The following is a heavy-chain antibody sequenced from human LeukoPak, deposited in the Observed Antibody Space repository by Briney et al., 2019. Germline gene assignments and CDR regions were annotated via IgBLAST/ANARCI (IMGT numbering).Heavy chain of an antibody. CDR1: GFTFDDYA. J-gene: IGHJ4*02. V-gene: IGHV3-9*01. CDR2: ISWNSGSI. D-gene: IGHD6-13*01. Sequence: PGGSLRLSCAASGFTFDDYAMHWVRQAPGKGLEWVSGISWNSGSIGYADSVKGRFTISRDNAKNSLYLQMNSLRAEDTAVYYCAREAAPGTARHFDFWGQGTLVTVSS. CDR3: AREAAPGTARHFDF.